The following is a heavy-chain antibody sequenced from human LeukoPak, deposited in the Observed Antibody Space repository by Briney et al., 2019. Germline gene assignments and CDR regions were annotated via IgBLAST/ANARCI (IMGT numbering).Heavy chain of an antibody. CDR2: LYPEDGET. CDR1: GYTLTELS. V-gene: IGHV1-24*01. J-gene: IGHJ4*02. Sequence: ASVKVSCKVSGYTLTELSMHWVRQAPGKGLEWMGGLYPEDGETIYAQNFQGRVTITEDTSTDPAYMELSSLRSEDTAVYYCGTRTTVLRYFDWLFHPFDYWGQGTLVTVSS. D-gene: IGHD3-9*01. CDR3: GTRTTVLRYFDWLFHPFDY.